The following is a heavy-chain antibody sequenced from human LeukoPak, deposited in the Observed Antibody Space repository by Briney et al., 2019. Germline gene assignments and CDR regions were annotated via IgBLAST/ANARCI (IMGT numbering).Heavy chain of an antibody. V-gene: IGHV3-30*02. Sequence: PGGSLRLSCAASGFTFSSYGMHWVRQAPGKGLEWVAFIRYDGSNKYYADSVKGRFTISRDNSKNTLYLQMNSLRAEDTAVYYCAREYYYDEDAGNYWGQGILVTVSS. J-gene: IGHJ4*02. D-gene: IGHD3-22*01. CDR3: AREYYYDEDAGNY. CDR2: IRYDGSNK. CDR1: GFTFSSYG.